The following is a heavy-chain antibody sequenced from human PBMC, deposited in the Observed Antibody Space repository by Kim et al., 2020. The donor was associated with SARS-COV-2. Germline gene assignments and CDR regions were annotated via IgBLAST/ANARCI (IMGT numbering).Heavy chain of an antibody. V-gene: IGHV3-74*01. J-gene: IGHJ4*02. D-gene: IGHD1-1*01. CDR3: AGGPESNGHLLEY. Sequence: EDFGRGRFSISRDNSKRTLYLQMNSLREEDSGVYYCAGGPESNGHLLEYWGQGTLVTVSS.